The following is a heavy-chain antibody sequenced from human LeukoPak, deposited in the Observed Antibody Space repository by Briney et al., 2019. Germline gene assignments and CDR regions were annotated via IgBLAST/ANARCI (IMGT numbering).Heavy chain of an antibody. CDR3: ARDWAFDI. CDR2: IYTSGST. V-gene: IGHV4-61*02. CDR1: GGSISSGSYY. J-gene: IGHJ3*02. Sequence: PSETLSLTCTVSGGSISSGSYYWSWIRQPAGKGLEWIGRIYTSGSTNYNPSLKSRVTISVDTSKNQFSLKLSSVTAADTAVYYCARDWAFDIWGQGTMVTVSS.